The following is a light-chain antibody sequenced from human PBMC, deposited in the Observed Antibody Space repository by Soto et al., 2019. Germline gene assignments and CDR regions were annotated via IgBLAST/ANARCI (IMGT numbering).Light chain of an antibody. V-gene: IGKV1-5*01. Sequence: DIQITHFPSTLSASIGDRFTITCRASQSIFTWLAWYQKKPGKAPKLLIYGASSLQTGVPSRFSGSGSGTDFTLTISSLQPEDFATYYCQQYNSYWTFGQGTKVDI. CDR3: QQYNSYWT. CDR1: QSIFTW. CDR2: GAS. J-gene: IGKJ1*01.